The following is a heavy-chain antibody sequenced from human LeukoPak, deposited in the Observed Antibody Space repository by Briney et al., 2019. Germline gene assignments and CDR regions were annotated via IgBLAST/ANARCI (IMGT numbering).Heavy chain of an antibody. J-gene: IGHJ6*03. D-gene: IGHD1-26*01. CDR1: GFTFSSYW. CDR2: IKQDGSEK. Sequence: GGSLRLSCAASGFTFSSYWMSWVRQAPGKGLEWVANIKQDGSEKYYVDSVEGRFTISRDNAKNSLYLQMNSLRAEDTAVYYCARDSTGQWELPGYYYYYYMDVWGKGTTVTVSS. CDR3: ARDSTGQWELPGYYYYYYMDV. V-gene: IGHV3-7*01.